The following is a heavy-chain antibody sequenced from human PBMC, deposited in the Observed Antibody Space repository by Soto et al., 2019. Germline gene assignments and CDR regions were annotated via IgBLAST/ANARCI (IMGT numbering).Heavy chain of an antibody. CDR1: GYTFNSYA. Sequence: ASVKVSCKASGYTFNSYAISWVRQAPGQGLEWMGWISAINGNTNYAQKLQGRVTMTADKSTSTAYMELSSLRSEDTAVYYCARGVLAAAGDYYYGMDVWGQGTTVTVSS. J-gene: IGHJ6*02. CDR3: ARGVLAAAGDYYYGMDV. D-gene: IGHD6-13*01. CDR2: ISAINGNT. V-gene: IGHV1-18*01.